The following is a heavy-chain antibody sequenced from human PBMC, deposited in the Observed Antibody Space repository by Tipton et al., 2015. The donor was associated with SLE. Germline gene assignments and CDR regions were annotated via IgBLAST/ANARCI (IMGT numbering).Heavy chain of an antibody. CDR2: MNPNSGNT. CDR3: AGGGYYDFWSGPDAFDI. J-gene: IGHJ3*02. D-gene: IGHD3-3*01. V-gene: IGHV1-8*01. CDR1: GYTFTSYD. Sequence: QLVQSGAEVKKPGASVKVSCKASGYTFTSYDINWERQATGQGLEWMGWMNPNSGNTGYAQKFQGRVTMTRNTSISTAYMELSSLRSEDTAVYYCAGGGYYDFWSGPDAFDIWGQGTMVTVSS.